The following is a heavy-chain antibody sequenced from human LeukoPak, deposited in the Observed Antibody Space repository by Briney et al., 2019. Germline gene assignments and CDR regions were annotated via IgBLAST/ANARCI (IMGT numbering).Heavy chain of an antibody. CDR1: GFTFSSYS. Sequence: SLRLSCAASGFTFSSYSMNWVRQAPGKGLEWVSYISSSSSTIYYADSVKGRFTISRDNAKNSLYLQMNSLRAEDTAVYYCARELYDFWSGYPGYGMDVWGQGTTVTVSS. CDR2: ISSSSSTI. CDR3: ARELYDFWSGYPGYGMDV. J-gene: IGHJ6*02. V-gene: IGHV3-48*01. D-gene: IGHD3-3*01.